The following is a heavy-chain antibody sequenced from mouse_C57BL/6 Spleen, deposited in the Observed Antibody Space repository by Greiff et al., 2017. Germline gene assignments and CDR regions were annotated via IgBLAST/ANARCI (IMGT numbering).Heavy chain of an antibody. Sequence: EVQLQQSGSELVKPGASVKISCKASGYTFTDYYMNWVKQSHGKSLEWIGDINPNNGGTSYNQKFKGKATLTVDKSSSTAYMELRSLTSEDSAVYYCARYLVYAMDYWGQGTSVTVSS. J-gene: IGHJ4*01. V-gene: IGHV1-26*01. CDR2: INPNNGGT. CDR1: GYTFTDYY. D-gene: IGHD5-1*01. CDR3: ARYLVYAMDY.